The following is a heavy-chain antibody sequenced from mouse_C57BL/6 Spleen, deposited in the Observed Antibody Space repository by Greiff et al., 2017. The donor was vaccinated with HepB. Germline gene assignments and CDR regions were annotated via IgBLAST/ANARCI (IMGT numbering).Heavy chain of an antibody. J-gene: IGHJ2*01. CDR3: AREGCYDGYRYLDY. CDR1: GYAFSSSW. CDR2: IYPGDGDT. V-gene: IGHV1-82*01. Sequence: VQLQQSGPELVKPGASVKISCKASGYAFSSSWMNWVKQRPGKGLEWIGRIYPGDGDTNYNGKFKGNATLTADKSSSTAYMQLSSLPSEDSAVYFWAREGCYDGYRYLDYWGQGTTLTVSS. D-gene: IGHD2-3*01.